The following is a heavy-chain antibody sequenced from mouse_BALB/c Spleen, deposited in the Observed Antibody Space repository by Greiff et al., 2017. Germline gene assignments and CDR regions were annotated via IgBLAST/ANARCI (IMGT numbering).Heavy chain of an antibody. CDR3: ARGSGYDEAWFAY. V-gene: IGHV1S81*02. J-gene: IGHJ3*01. Sequence: QVQLQQPGAELVKPGASVKLSCKASGYTFTSYWMHWVKQRPGQGLEWIGEINPSNGRTNYNEKFKSKATLTVDKSSSTAYMQLSSLTSEDSAVYYCARGSGYDEAWFAYWGQGTLVTVSA. CDR1: GYTFTSYW. D-gene: IGHD2-2*01. CDR2: INPSNGRT.